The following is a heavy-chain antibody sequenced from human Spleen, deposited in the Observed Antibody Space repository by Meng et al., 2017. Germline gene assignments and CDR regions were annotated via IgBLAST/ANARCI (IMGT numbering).Heavy chain of an antibody. D-gene: IGHD3-10*01. V-gene: IGHV3-23*01. CDR2: ISGSGGST. CDR1: EFTSTTYA. CDR3: GTQGAGIYYNVRAFDI. Sequence: GGSLRLSCAASEFTSTTYAMSWVRQAPGKGLEWVSAISGSGGSTYYADSVKGRFTISRDNSKNTLYLQMNSLRAEDTAIYYCGTQGAGIYYNVRAFDIWGQGTMVTVAS. J-gene: IGHJ3*02.